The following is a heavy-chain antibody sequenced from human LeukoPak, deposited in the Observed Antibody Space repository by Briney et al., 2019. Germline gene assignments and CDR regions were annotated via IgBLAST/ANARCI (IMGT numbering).Heavy chain of an antibody. CDR3: ARDNRYSFDY. Sequence: PSETLSLTCTVSGGSISSSSYYWSWIRQPPGKGLEWIGYFSYSGSTNYNPSLKSRVTISVDTSKNQFSLKLSSLTAADTAVYYCARDNRYSFDYWGQGTLVTVSS. CDR2: FSYSGST. V-gene: IGHV4-61*01. J-gene: IGHJ4*02. D-gene: IGHD5-18*01. CDR1: GGSISSSSYY.